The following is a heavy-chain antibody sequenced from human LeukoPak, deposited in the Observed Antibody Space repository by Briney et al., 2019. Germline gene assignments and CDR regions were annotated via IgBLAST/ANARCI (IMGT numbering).Heavy chain of an antibody. CDR3: ARDQTYINFWSRDCFDY. J-gene: IGHJ4*02. CDR2: ISSSSSYI. Sequence: GGSLRLSCAASGFTFSSYSMNWVRQAPGKGLEWVSSISSSSSYIYYADSVKGRFTISRDNAKNSLYLQMNSLRAEDTAVYYCARDQTYINFWSRDCFDYWGQGTLVTVSS. CDR1: GFTFSSYS. D-gene: IGHD3-3*01. V-gene: IGHV3-21*01.